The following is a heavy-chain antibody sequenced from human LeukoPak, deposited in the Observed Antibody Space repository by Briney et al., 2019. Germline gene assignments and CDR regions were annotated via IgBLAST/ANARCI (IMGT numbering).Heavy chain of an antibody. V-gene: IGHV5-51*01. CDR3: ARVAITGYSSSSDYFDY. J-gene: IGHJ4*02. Sequence: GESLKISCKGSGYSFTTYWLGWVRQMPGKGLEWMGIIYPGDSDTRYSPSFQGQVTISADKSISTAYLQWSSLKASDTAIYYCARVAITGYSSSSDYFDYWGQGTLVTVSS. CDR2: IYPGDSDT. CDR1: GYSFTTYW. D-gene: IGHD6-6*01.